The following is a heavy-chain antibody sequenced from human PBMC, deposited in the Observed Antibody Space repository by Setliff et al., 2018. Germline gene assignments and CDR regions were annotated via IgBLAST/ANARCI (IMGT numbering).Heavy chain of an antibody. CDR2: INPSGGST. J-gene: IGHJ6*02. Sequence: VASVKVSCKASGYTFTSYYMHWVQQAPGQGLEWMGIINPSGGSTSYAQKFQGRVTMTRDTSTSTVYMELSSLRSEDTAVYYCAGTYYNFWSALDYYYYGMDVWGQGTTVTV. D-gene: IGHD3-3*01. CDR1: GYTFTSYY. V-gene: IGHV1-46*01. CDR3: AGTYYNFWSALDYYYYGMDV.